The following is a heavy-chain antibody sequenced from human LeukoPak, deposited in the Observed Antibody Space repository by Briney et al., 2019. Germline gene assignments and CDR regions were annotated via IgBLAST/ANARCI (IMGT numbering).Heavy chain of an antibody. J-gene: IGHJ4*02. CDR2: ISWNSGSI. D-gene: IGHD5-12*01. CDR1: GFTFDDYA. V-gene: IGHV3-9*01. CDR3: ARRYSGYDY. Sequence: GRSLRLSCAASGFTFDDYAMHWVRQAPGKGLEWVSGISWNSGSIGYADSVKGRFTISRDNAKNSLYLQMNSLRAEDTALYYCARRYSGYDYWGQGTLVTVSS.